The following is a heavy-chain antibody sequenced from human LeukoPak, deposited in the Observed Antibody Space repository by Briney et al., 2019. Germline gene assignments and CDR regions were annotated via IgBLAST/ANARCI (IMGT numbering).Heavy chain of an antibody. Sequence: GGSLRLSCAASGFTFTSYWMSWVRQAPGKGLEWVANIKQDGSEKYYVDSVKGRFTISRDNAKNSLYLQMNSLRAEDTAVYYCARDFRRGLFDYWGQGTLVTVSS. V-gene: IGHV3-7*01. CDR1: GFTFTSYW. D-gene: IGHD3-10*01. J-gene: IGHJ4*02. CDR2: IKQDGSEK. CDR3: ARDFRRGLFDY.